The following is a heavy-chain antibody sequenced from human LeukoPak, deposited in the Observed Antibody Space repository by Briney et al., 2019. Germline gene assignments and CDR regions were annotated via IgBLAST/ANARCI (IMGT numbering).Heavy chain of an antibody. D-gene: IGHD4-11*01. V-gene: IGHV4-31*03. J-gene: IGHJ3*02. Sequence: SETLSLTCTVSGGSISSGGYYWRWIRQHPGKGLEWIRYIYYSGSTYYNPSLKSRVTISVDASKNQFSLKLSSVTAADTAVYYCARSTVTTERAFDIWGQGTMVTVSS. CDR1: GGSISSGGYY. CDR2: IYYSGST. CDR3: ARSTVTTERAFDI.